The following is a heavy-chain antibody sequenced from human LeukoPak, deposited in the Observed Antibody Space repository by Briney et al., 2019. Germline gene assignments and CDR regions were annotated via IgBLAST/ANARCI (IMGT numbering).Heavy chain of an antibody. CDR1: GFTFSSYW. CDR3: ARADYVVSADMYYFDY. J-gene: IGHJ4*02. D-gene: IGHD2-2*01. Sequence: GGSLRLSCAASGFTFSSYWMSWVRQAPGKGLEWVANIKQDGSKTYYVDSVKGRFTISRDNAKNSLYLQMNSLRVEDTAVYFCARADYVVSADMYYFDYWGQGTLVTVSS. CDR2: IKQDGSKT. V-gene: IGHV3-7*01.